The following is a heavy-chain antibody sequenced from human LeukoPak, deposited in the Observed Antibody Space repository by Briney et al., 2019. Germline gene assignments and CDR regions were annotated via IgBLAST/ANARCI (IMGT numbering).Heavy chain of an antibody. CDR1: GGSFSGYY. J-gene: IGHJ5*02. CDR3: ARGSDYYGSGSYYGWFDP. D-gene: IGHD3-10*01. V-gene: IGHV4-34*01. CDR2: INHSGST. Sequence: PSETLSLTCAVYGGSFSGYYWSWIRQPPGKGLEWIGEINHSGSTNYNPSLKSRVTMSVDTSKNQFSLKLSSVTAADTAVYYCARGSDYYGSGSYYGWFDPWGQGTLVTVSS.